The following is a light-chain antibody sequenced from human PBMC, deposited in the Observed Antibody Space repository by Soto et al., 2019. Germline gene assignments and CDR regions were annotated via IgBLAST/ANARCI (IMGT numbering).Light chain of an antibody. J-gene: IGKJ2*01. V-gene: IGKV2-30*02. CDR3: IQGTHWPYT. Sequence: DVVMTQSPLSLPVTLGQPASISCRSSQSLVHSDGNTYLNWFQQRPGQSPRRLICKVSNRDSGVADRFSGSASGTDFTLKISRVEAEDVWVYSCIQGTHWPYTFGQGTKLEIK. CDR2: KVS. CDR1: QSLVHSDGNTY.